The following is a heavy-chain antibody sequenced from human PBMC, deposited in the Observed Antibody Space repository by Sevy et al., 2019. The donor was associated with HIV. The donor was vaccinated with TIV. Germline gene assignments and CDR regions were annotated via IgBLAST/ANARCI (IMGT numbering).Heavy chain of an antibody. J-gene: IGHJ4*02. D-gene: IGHD2-2*01. Sequence: SETLSLTCTVSGGSISSYYWSWIRQPPGKGLEWIGYIYYSGSTNYNPSLKSRVTISVDTSKNQFSLKLSSVTAADTAVYYCARGGRYSISTSCYSYHIDYWGQGTLVTVSS. CDR2: IYYSGST. CDR3: ARGGRYSISTSCYSYHIDY. V-gene: IGHV4-59*01. CDR1: GGSISSYY.